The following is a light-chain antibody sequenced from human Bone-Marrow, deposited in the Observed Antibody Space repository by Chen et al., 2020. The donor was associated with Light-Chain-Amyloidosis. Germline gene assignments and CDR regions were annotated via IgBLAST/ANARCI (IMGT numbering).Light chain of an antibody. Sequence: QSVLTQPPSVSAAPGQRVTISCPGSTSNIGNNYVSWYQQLPGTAPKLLIYDNNRRPSGMPDRFSASKSGTSATLGITGLQTEDEADYYCGAWDSSLSAGLFGGGTKLTVL. CDR1: TSNIGNNY. CDR2: DNN. CDR3: GAWDSSLSAGL. J-gene: IGLJ2*01. V-gene: IGLV1-51*01.